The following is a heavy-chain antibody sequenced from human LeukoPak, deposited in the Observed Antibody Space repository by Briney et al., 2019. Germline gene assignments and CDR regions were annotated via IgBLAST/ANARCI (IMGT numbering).Heavy chain of an antibody. V-gene: IGHV3-13*01. J-gene: IGHJ6*03. CDR2: IGTAGDT. CDR3: ARGAGSTQGSYYYMDV. D-gene: IGHD3-10*01. CDR1: GFTFSSYD. Sequence: PGGSLRLSCAASGFTFSSYDMRWVRQATGKGLEWVSAIGTAGDTYYPGSVKGRFTISRENAKNFLYLQMNSLRAGDTAVYYCARGAGSTQGSYYYMDVWGKGTTVTVSS.